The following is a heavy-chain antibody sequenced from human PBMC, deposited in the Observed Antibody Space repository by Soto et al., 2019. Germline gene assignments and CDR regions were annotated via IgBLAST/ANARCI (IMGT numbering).Heavy chain of an antibody. Sequence: ASMKVSCKASGYTFTSYGISWVRQAPGQGLEWMGWISAYNGNTNYAQKLQGRVTMTTDTSTSTAYMELRSLRSDDTAVYYCARDFDYYYDSSGYLSLDYSGQGTLVTVSS. CDR2: ISAYNGNT. J-gene: IGHJ4*02. CDR1: GYTFTSYG. D-gene: IGHD3-22*01. CDR3: ARDFDYYYDSSGYLSLDY. V-gene: IGHV1-18*01.